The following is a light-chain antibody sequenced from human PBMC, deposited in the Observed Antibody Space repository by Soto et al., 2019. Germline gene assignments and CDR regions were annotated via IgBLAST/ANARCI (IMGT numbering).Light chain of an antibody. CDR1: QSVLYSSNNKNY. V-gene: IGKV4-1*01. CDR2: WAS. Sequence: DIVMTQSPDSLAVSLGERATINCKSSQSVLYSSNNKNYLAWYQQKPGQPPKLLIDWASTRESGVPDRFSGSGSGTDFTLTISSLQAEDVAVYYCQQYCSTPYTFGQGTKLEIK. CDR3: QQYCSTPYT. J-gene: IGKJ2*01.